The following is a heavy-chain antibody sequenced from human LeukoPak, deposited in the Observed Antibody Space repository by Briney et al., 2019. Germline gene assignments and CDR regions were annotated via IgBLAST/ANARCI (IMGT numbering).Heavy chain of an antibody. V-gene: IGHV5-51*01. CDR2: LYPGDSDS. CDR3: ARASRDGFNQNFDF. D-gene: IGHD5-24*01. Sequence: GESLTSSCKAYGYSFFSNYWIAWVRQMPGKGLEWMGILYPGDSDSRYSPSFQGQVTISADRSISTAYLHWSSLKVSDTAMYYCARASRDGFNQNFDFWGQGTLVTVSS. CDR1: GYSFFSNYW. J-gene: IGHJ4*02.